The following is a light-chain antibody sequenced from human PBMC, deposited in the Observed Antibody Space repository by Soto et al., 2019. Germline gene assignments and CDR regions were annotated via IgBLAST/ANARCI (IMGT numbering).Light chain of an antibody. CDR3: KQSNDNWT. V-gene: IGKV1-5*03. J-gene: IGKJ1*01. Sequence: DIQMTQSPSTLSASVGDRVTITCRASQSISSWLAWYQQKPGQAPKLLIYKASTLQSGVPSRFSGSGSGTEFTLAISSLQPDTYATYYCKQSNDNWTFGQGTKV. CDR1: QSISSW. CDR2: KAS.